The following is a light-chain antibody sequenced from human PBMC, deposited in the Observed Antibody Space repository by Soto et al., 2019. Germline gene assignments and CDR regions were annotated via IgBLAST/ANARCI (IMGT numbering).Light chain of an antibody. Sequence: EIVLTQSPATLSLSPGERATLSCRASQSVSSYLAWYQQKPGQAPRLLIYDASNRATGIPARFSGSGSGTDCPLAISSLEPEDFAVYYCQQRSGFGGGTKVEIK. CDR1: QSVSSY. J-gene: IGKJ4*01. CDR3: QQRSG. CDR2: DAS. V-gene: IGKV3-11*01.